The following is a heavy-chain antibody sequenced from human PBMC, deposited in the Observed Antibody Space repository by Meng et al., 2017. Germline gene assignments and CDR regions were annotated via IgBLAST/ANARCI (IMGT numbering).Heavy chain of an antibody. CDR1: VYSVASHSAA. CDR3: ARGSYSFDS. V-gene: IGHV6-1*01. CDR2: AYYRSKWYH. Sequence: QVPVQHSLPRLVNPSTPLSRLCALSVYSVASHSAAWNWIRQSPSRGLEWLGRAYYRSKWYHDYAESVKSRISIDPDTSKNQFSLQLRSVTPEDSAVYYCARGSYSFDSWGQRTLVTVSS. J-gene: IGHJ4*02. D-gene: IGHD1-26*01.